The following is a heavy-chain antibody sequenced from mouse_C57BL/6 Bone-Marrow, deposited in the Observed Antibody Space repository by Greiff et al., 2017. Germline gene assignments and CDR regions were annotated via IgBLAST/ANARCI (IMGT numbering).Heavy chain of an antibody. V-gene: IGHV1-69*01. CDR3: ALYDYDEAWFAY. CDR1: GYTFPSYW. Sequence: QVQLQLPGAELVMPGASVKLSCKASGYTFPSYWMHWVKQRPGQGLEWIGEIDPSDSYTNYNQKFKGKSTWAVDKSSSTAYLQRSSLTAEDSAVYYCALYDYDEAWFAYWGQGTLVTVSA. D-gene: IGHD2-4*01. J-gene: IGHJ3*01. CDR2: IDPSDSYT.